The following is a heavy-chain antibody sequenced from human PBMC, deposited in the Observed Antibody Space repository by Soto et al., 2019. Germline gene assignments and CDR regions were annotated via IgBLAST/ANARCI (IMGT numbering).Heavy chain of an antibody. Sequence: LGESLKISCKGSGYSFTSYWIGWVRQMPGKGLEWMGIIYPGDSDTRYSPSFQGQVTISADKSISTAYLQWSSLKASDTAMYYCARIPHDILTGYYSYYFDSWGQGTLVTVSS. CDR3: ARIPHDILTGYYSYYFDS. CDR1: GYSFTSYW. J-gene: IGHJ4*02. CDR2: IYPGDSDT. D-gene: IGHD3-9*01. V-gene: IGHV5-51*01.